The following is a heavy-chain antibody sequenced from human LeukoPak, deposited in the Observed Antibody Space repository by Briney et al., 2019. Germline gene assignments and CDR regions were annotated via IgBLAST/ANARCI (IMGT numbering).Heavy chain of an antibody. CDR2: TYYRSKWYN. D-gene: IGHD6-19*01. CDR1: GDSVSSNSAA. J-gene: IGHJ3*02. Sequence: SQTLSLTCAISGDSVSSNSAAWNWIRQPPSRGLEWLGRTYYRSKWYNDYAVSVKGRITINPDTSKNQFSLQLNSVTPEDTAVYYCARVLGIGQWLVAPDAFDIWGQGTMVTVSS. V-gene: IGHV6-1*01. CDR3: ARVLGIGQWLVAPDAFDI.